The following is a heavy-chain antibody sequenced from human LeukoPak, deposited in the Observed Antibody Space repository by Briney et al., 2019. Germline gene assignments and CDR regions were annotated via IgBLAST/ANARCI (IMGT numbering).Heavy chain of an antibody. CDR3: ARHTTVTSGMDV. CDR1: GYTFTSYA. D-gene: IGHD4-17*01. V-gene: IGHV1-3*01. Sequence: ASVKVSCKASGYTFTSYAMHWVRQAPGQRLEWMGWINAGNGNTKYSQKFQGRVTITRDTSASTAYMELSSLRSEDTAVYYCARHTTVTSGMDVWGQGTTVTVSS. J-gene: IGHJ6*02. CDR2: INAGNGNT.